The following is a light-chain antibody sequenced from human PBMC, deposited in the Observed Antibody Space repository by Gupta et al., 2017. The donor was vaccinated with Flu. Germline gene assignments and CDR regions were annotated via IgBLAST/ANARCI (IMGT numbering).Light chain of an antibody. J-gene: IGKJ2*03. V-gene: IGKV1-6*01. CDR1: QDITND. CDR2: AAS. CDR3: LQYYNYPHG. Sequence: IQMTQSPSSLSASVGDRVTITCRASQDITNDLGWYQQKPGQAPKLLISAASSLQSGVPSRFSGSGSGTEFTLTISSLQPDDFATYYCLQYYNYPHGFGQGTKLEI.